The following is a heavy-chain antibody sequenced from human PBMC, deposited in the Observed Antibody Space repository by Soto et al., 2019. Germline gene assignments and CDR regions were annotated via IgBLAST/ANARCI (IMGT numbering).Heavy chain of an antibody. V-gene: IGHV4-59*01. D-gene: IGHD4-17*01. CDR2: ISYSGST. Sequence: SETLFLTCTVSGASISSYYWSWIRQPPGKGLEWIGYISYSGSTNYNPSLKSRVSISVDTAKNQFSLNLSPMTAADTAVYFCAREDSGGNSFDYWGQGTLVTVSS. J-gene: IGHJ4*02. CDR3: AREDSGGNSFDY. CDR1: GASISSYY.